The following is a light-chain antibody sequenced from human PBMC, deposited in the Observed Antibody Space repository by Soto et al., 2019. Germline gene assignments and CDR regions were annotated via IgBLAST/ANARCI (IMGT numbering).Light chain of an antibody. Sequence: QSALTQPASVSGSPGQSITISCTGTSSDIGRYKFVSWFQQHPGKAPKLMIFGGTNRPSGVSNRFSGSKSGNTASLTISGLQAEDEAIYFCSSSTNTNTLVIFGGGTKLTVL. CDR3: SSSTNTNTLVI. CDR1: SSDIGRYKF. J-gene: IGLJ2*01. CDR2: GGT. V-gene: IGLV2-14*01.